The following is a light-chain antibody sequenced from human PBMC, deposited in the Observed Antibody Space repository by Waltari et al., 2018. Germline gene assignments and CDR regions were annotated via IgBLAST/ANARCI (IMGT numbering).Light chain of an antibody. CDR3: CSYARSKVGL. V-gene: IGLV2-23*02. J-gene: IGLJ3*02. CDR1: ISDVGSFNL. Sequence: QSALTQPASISGSPGQSITISCAGTISDVGSFNLVSWYQHHPGKAPKLMVFEVSHRPSGISGRFSGSKAGNTASRTISGLQAEDEANYYCCSYARSKVGLCGGGTKLTVL. CDR2: EVS.